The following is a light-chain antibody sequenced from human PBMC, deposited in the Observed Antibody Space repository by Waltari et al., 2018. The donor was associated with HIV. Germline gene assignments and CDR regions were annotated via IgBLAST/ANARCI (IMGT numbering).Light chain of an antibody. V-gene: IGKV3-15*01. Sequence: EIVMPLSPDTPSLSAGESVTLSCRASQCVSIYVAWYQQSPGQGPGLLILRAATRATNVPARCSGGGAGTEFTLSISSQQSEGFAVYYCQQYHNWPPYTLGQGTKL. CDR2: RAA. J-gene: IGKJ2*01. CDR3: QQYHNWPPYT. CDR1: QCVSIY.